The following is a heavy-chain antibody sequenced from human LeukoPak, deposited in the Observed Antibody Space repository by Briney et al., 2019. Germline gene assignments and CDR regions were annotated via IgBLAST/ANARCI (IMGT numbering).Heavy chain of an antibody. CDR3: ARGTIFGVVITLFDY. Sequence: GGSLRLSCAASGFTFSSYSMNWVRQAPGKGLEWVSSISSSGSYIYYADSVKGRFTISRDNAKNSLYLQMNSLRAEDTAVYYCARGTIFGVVITLFDYWGPGTLVTVSS. V-gene: IGHV3-21*01. D-gene: IGHD3-3*01. CDR1: GFTFSSYS. CDR2: ISSSGSYI. J-gene: IGHJ4*02.